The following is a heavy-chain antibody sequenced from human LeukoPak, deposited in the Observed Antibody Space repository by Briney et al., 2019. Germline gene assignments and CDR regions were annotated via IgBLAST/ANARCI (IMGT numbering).Heavy chain of an antibody. V-gene: IGHV1-18*01. J-gene: IGHJ4*02. CDR1: GGPFRNYA. CDR3: ARDLPGYYYDY. CDR2: ISAYNGNT. Sequence: GASVKVSCKASGGPFRNYAISWVRQAPGQGLEWMGWISAYNGNTNYAQKLQGRVTMTTDTSTSTAYMELRSLRSDDTAVYYCARDLPGYYYDYWGQGTLVTVSS. D-gene: IGHD6-13*01.